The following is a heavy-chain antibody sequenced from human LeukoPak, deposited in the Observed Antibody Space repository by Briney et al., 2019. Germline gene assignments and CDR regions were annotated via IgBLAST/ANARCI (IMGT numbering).Heavy chain of an antibody. D-gene: IGHD2-15*01. Sequence: GSLRPSCGAVGITLSIYCKYWVRRAPRKGVEGGAFIRYDGSNKYYTDSVKGRFTISRDNSKNPLYLQMNSLRAEDTAVYYCARDQNGGGTFDIWGQGTMVTVSS. CDR2: IRYDGSNK. J-gene: IGHJ3*02. CDR1: GITLSIYC. V-gene: IGHV3-30*02. CDR3: ARDQNGGGTFDI.